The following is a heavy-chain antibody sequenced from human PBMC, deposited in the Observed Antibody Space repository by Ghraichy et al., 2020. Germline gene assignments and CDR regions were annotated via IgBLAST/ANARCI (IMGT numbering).Heavy chain of an antibody. CDR2: IYYSGST. J-gene: IGHJ6*03. CDR3: ARGVHSSGWPRSVLRYYYYYYMDV. CDR1: GGSISSYY. D-gene: IGHD6-19*01. Sequence: SQTLSLTCTVSGGSISSYYWSWIRQPPGKGLEWIGYIYYSGSTNYNPSLKSRVTISVDTSKNQFSLKLSSVTAADTAVYYCARGVHSSGWPRSVLRYYYYYYMDVWGKGTTVTVSS. V-gene: IGHV4-59*01.